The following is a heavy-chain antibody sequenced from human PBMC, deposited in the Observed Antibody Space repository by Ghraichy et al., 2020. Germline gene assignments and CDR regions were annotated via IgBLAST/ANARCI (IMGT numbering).Heavy chain of an antibody. Sequence: GGSLRLSCSASGFIFTTYAMHWVRQAPEKGLEYVSAISSNGGSAYYADSVKGRFTISRDNPKNTLFLQMSSLRPEDTAVYFCVKELGYGGYDILDYWGQGSLVTVSS. V-gene: IGHV3-64D*06. D-gene: IGHD5-12*01. CDR2: ISSNGGSA. J-gene: IGHJ4*02. CDR1: GFIFTTYA. CDR3: VKELGYGGYDILDY.